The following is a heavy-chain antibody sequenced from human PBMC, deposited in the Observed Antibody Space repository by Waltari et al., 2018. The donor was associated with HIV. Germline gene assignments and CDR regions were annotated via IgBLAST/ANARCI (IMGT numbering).Heavy chain of an antibody. J-gene: IGHJ2*01. V-gene: IGHV4-4*02. Sequence: QVQLQESGPGLVKPSGTLSLSCAVSGGSVSSGNWWSWVRQPPGKGLEWIGEIYHSGSTNYNPSLKSRVIISLDQSKNQFSLKLTSMTAADTAVYYCARAQSRLPLLYWYFDLWGRGTLVTVSS. CDR2: IYHSGST. D-gene: IGHD4-17*01. CDR1: GGSVSSGNW. CDR3: ARAQSRLPLLYWYFDL.